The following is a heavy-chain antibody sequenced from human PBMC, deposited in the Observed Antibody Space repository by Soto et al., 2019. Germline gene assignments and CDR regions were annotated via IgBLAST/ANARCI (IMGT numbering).Heavy chain of an antibody. D-gene: IGHD3-22*01. CDR3: ASVGSLNDSSGYYYLPVLYFDY. CDR1: GGSFSDYY. CDR2: IHYSGST. Sequence: SETLSLTCAVYGGSFSDYYWTWIRQPPGKGLEWIGEIHYSGSTNYNPSLKSRVTISVETSKTQFSLKLSSVTAADTAVYYCASVGSLNDSSGYYYLPVLYFDYWGQGTLVTVSS. J-gene: IGHJ4*02. V-gene: IGHV4-34*01.